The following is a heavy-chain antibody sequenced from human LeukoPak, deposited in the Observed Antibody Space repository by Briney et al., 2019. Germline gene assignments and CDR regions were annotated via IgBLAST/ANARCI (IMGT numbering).Heavy chain of an antibody. CDR2: IYWDDDK. CDR3: AHRGAYYAFDY. J-gene: IGHJ4*02. V-gene: IGHV2-5*02. Sequence: SGPTLVNPTQPLTLTCTFSGFSLTNSEAGVGWIRQPRGKVLEWLAVIYWDDDKRYSPSLKSRLTNTKDTSKSQVVLTMTKMDPVDTATYYCAHRGAYYAFDYWGQGTLVTVSS. D-gene: IGHD3-22*01. CDR1: GFSLTNSEAG.